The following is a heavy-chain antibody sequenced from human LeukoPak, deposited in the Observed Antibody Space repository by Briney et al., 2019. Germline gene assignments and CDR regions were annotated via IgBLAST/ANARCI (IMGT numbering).Heavy chain of an antibody. Sequence: PSETLSLTCSVSGGSINNRNYYWGWVRQPPGKELEWIGHIYFGGSTFYNPSLKSRLTMSIDTSKDQFSLNINSVAAADTAVYYCARLPVYSGKGYFDSWGRGTLVTVSS. V-gene: IGHV4-39*01. CDR2: IYFGGST. J-gene: IGHJ4*02. CDR1: GGSINNRNYY. D-gene: IGHD1-14*01. CDR3: ARLPVYSGKGYFDS.